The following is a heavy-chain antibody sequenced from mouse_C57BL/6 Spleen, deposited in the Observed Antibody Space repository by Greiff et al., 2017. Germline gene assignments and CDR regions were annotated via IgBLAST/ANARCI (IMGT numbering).Heavy chain of an antibody. J-gene: IGHJ3*01. CDR3: ARGFAY. CDR1: FYTFTSYW. V-gene: IGHV1-61*01. CDR2: IYPSDSET. Sequence: PLPHPVSSLFLPLSSFPLSCTSSFYTFTSYWMDCLKHRPGQGLEWIGNIYPSDSETHYNQKFKDKATLTVDKSSSTAYMQLSSRTSEDSAVYYCARGFAYWGQGTLVTVSA.